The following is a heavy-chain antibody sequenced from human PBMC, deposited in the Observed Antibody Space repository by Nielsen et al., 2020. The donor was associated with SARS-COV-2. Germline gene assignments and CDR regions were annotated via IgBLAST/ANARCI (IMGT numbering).Heavy chain of an antibody. CDR3: AKDPYSSCWYWWGFDY. V-gene: IGHV3-23*01. D-gene: IGHD6-19*01. CDR2: ISGSGGST. CDR1: GFTFSSYA. Sequence: GGSLRLSCAASGFTFSSYAMSWVRQAPGKGLEWVSAISGSGGSTYYADSVKGRFTISRDNSKNTLYLQMNSLRAEDTAVYYCAKDPYSSCWYWWGFDYWGQGTLVTVSS. J-gene: IGHJ4*02.